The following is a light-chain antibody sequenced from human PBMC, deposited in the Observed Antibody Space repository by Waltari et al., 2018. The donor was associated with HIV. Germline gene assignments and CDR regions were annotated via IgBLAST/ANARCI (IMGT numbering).Light chain of an antibody. Sequence: QSVLTQPPSASGTPGQRVTISCSGSSSNIGSDYVYWYQQLPGTTPNLLIYRNNLRPSGVPDRFSGSKSGTSASLASSGLRSEDEADYYCTAWDDSLGGWVFGGGTKLTVL. V-gene: IGLV1-47*01. CDR1: SSNIGSDY. J-gene: IGLJ3*02. CDR3: TAWDDSLGGWV. CDR2: RNN.